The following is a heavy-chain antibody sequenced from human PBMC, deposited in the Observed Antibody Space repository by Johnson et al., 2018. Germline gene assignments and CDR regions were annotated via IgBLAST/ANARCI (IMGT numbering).Heavy chain of an antibody. CDR1: GFTFSDYY. D-gene: IGHD3-3*01. V-gene: IGHV3-11*04. Sequence: QVQLVESGGGLVKPGGSLRLSCAASGFTFSDYYMTWIRQAPGKGLECVSYISSSSSTIYYADSVKGRFTISRDNAKNSLYLQMNSLRDEDTAVYYCASIFGVVIHPSYYYYGMDVWGQGTTVTVSS. CDR2: ISSSSSTI. J-gene: IGHJ6*02. CDR3: ASIFGVVIHPSYYYYGMDV.